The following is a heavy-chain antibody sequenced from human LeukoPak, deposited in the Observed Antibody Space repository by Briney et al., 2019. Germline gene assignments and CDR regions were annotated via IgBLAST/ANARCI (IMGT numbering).Heavy chain of an antibody. D-gene: IGHD2-2*01. CDR2: IIPIFGTA. CDR1: GGTFSSYA. CDR3: ARSGGSYCSSTSCPLYYYYYMDV. Sequence: SVKVSCKASGGTFSSYAISWVRQAPGQGLEWMGGIIPIFGTANYAQKFQGRVTITTDESASTAYMELSSLRSGDTAVYYCARSGGSYCSSTSCPLYYYYYMDVWGKGTTVTVSS. V-gene: IGHV1-69*05. J-gene: IGHJ6*03.